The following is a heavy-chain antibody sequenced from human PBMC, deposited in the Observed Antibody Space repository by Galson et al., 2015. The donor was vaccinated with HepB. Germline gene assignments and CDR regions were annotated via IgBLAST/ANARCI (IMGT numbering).Heavy chain of an antibody. Sequence: SVKVSCKASGYTFTDYGISWVRQAPGQGLEWMAWISAYNGRTNYAQKLQGRVTMTTDTSTSTAYMELRSLRSDDTAVYYCARAGSFVYYYYGMDAWGQGTTVTVSS. J-gene: IGHJ6*02. V-gene: IGHV1-18*04. CDR2: ISAYNGRT. CDR3: ARAGSFVYYYYGMDA. D-gene: IGHD3-10*01. CDR1: GYTFTDYG.